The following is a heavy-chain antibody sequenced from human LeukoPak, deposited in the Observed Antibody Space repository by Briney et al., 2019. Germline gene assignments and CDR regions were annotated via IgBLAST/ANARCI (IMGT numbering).Heavy chain of an antibody. CDR3: ARGQYHLLYWYFDL. J-gene: IGHJ2*01. Sequence: SETLSLTCTVSGGSISSYYWSWIRQPAGKGLEWIGRTYSSGSTNYNPSLKSRVTMSVDTSKNQFSLKLSSVTAADTAVYYCARGQYHLLYWYFDLWGRGTLVTVSS. CDR2: TYSSGST. CDR1: GGSISSYY. V-gene: IGHV4-4*07. D-gene: IGHD2-2*01.